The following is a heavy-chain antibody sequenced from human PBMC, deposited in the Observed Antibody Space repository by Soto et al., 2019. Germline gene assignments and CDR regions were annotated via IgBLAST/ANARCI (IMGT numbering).Heavy chain of an antibody. D-gene: IGHD3-22*01. V-gene: IGHV3-30-3*01. Sequence: QVQLVESGGGVVQPGRSLILSCAASGFTFSTYALHWVRQAPGKGLVWVATVTSDGSNKYHADSVEGRFTISRDDSKNILYLQLNSLRAEDTAVYYCGRITLMTSVDTSDFWCQGTMLTVSS. CDR3: GRITLMTSVDTSDF. J-gene: IGHJ3*01. CDR1: GFTFSTYA. CDR2: VTSDGSNK.